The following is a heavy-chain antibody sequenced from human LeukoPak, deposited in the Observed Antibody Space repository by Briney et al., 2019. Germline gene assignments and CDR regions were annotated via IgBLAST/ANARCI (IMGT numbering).Heavy chain of an antibody. CDR1: GGSLSSYY. J-gene: IGHJ6*03. V-gene: IGHV4-59*01. CDR2: IYYSGST. D-gene: IGHD6-13*01. CDR3: ARDDPYSSSWYGNSYYYMDV. Sequence: PSETLSLTCTVSGGSLSSYYWSWIRQPPGKGLEWIGYIYYSGSTNYNPSLKSRVTLSVRTSKNQFSLKLSSVTAADTAVYYCARDDPYSSSWYGNSYYYMDVWGKGTTVTVSS.